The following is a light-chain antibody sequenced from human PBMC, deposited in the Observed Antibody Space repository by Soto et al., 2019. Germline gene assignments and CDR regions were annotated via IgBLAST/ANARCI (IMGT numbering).Light chain of an antibody. V-gene: IGKV1-5*01. CDR3: QQYNSYSRS. Sequence: DIQMTQSPSTLSASLGDRATITCRASQSINILLAWYQQKPGKAPKLLIYDASSLQSGVPSRVRGSTSGTEFTLTIISLQADDFATYYCQQYNSYSRSFGGGTKVDIK. CDR1: QSINIL. CDR2: DAS. J-gene: IGKJ4*01.